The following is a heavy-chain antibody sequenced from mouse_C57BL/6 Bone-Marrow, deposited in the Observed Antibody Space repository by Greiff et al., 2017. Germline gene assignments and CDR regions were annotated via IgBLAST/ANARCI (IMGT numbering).Heavy chain of an antibody. D-gene: IGHD4-1*01. Sequence: VQLQQSGPELVKPGASVKISCKASGYAFSSSWMNWVKQRPGKGLEWIGRIYPGDGDTNYNGKFKGKATLTADKSSSTAYMQLSSLTSEDSAVYFCARTGTYRYFDVWGTGTTVTVSS. CDR3: ARTGTYRYFDV. J-gene: IGHJ1*03. CDR1: GYAFSSSW. CDR2: IYPGDGDT. V-gene: IGHV1-82*01.